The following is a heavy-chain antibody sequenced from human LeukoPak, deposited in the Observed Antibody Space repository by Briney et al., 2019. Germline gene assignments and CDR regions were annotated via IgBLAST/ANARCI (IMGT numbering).Heavy chain of an antibody. CDR2: INANNGGT. CDR1: GYTFTSYG. V-gene: IGHV1-2*02. Sequence: GASVKVSCKASGYTFTSYGISWVRQAPGQGLEWMGWINANNGGTNYAQKFQGRVTMTRDTSTSTAYMELSRLTSDDTAVYYCARDGSGSPYDAFDIWGQGTMVTVSS. J-gene: IGHJ3*02. D-gene: IGHD3-10*01. CDR3: ARDGSGSPYDAFDI.